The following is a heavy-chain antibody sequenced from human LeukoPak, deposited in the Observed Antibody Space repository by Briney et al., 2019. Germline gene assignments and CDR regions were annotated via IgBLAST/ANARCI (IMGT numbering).Heavy chain of an antibody. Sequence: AASVKVSCTASGYTFSSYAISWVRQAPGQGLEWMGGIIPIFGTANYAQKFQGRVTITADESTSTAYMELSSLRSEDTAVYYCASPRVGDAFDIWGQGTMVTVSS. CDR2: IIPIFGTA. V-gene: IGHV1-69*13. CDR1: GYTFSSYA. J-gene: IGHJ3*02. CDR3: ASPRVGDAFDI. D-gene: IGHD4-23*01.